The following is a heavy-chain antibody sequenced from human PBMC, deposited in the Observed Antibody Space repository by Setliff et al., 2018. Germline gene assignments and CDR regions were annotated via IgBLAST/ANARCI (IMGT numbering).Heavy chain of an antibody. CDR3: ARGGVFGSSYFDL. D-gene: IGHD3-10*02. CDR2: IYYSGST. Sequence: PSETLSLTCCVSGASISSDGYYWSWIRQYPGKGLEWIGYIYYSGSTYYNPSLKSRVTISLDTSENQFSLELTSVTAADTAVYYCARGGVFGSSYFDLWGRGTLVTVSS. J-gene: IGHJ2*01. CDR1: GASISSDGYY. V-gene: IGHV4-31*03.